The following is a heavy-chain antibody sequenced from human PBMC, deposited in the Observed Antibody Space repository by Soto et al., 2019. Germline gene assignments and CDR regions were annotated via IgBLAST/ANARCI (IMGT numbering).Heavy chain of an antibody. CDR3: ARGIKYYYGAFDI. Sequence: GGSLRLSCAASGFTVSSNYMSWVRQAPGKGLEWVSAIYSGGSTYYADSVKGRFTISRDNSKNTLYLQMNSLRAEDTAVYYCARGIKYYYGAFDIWGQGTMVTVSS. CDR2: IYSGGST. V-gene: IGHV3-53*01. CDR1: GFTVSSNY. J-gene: IGHJ3*02. D-gene: IGHD3-10*01.